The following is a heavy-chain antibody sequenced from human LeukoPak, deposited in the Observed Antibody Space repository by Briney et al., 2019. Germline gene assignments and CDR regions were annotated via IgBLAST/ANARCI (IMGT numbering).Heavy chain of an antibody. CDR3: ARDFIAAALNWFDP. CDR1: GFTFSSYA. J-gene: IGHJ5*02. D-gene: IGHD6-13*01. Sequence: PGGSLRLSCAASGFTFSSYAMSWVRQAPGKGLEWVSAISGSGGSTYYADSVKGRFTISRDNAKNSLYLQMNSLRAEDTAVYYCARDFIAAALNWFDPWGQGTLVTVSS. CDR2: ISGSGGST. V-gene: IGHV3-23*01.